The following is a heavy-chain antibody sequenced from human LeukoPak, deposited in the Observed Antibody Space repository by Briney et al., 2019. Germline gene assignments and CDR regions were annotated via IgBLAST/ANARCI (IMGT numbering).Heavy chain of an antibody. CDR1: GGTFSSYA. CDR2: IIPIFGTA. V-gene: IGHV1-69*05. D-gene: IGHD2-2*01. CDR3: AREIGYCSSTSCFIDAFDI. Sequence: SVKVSCKASGGTFSSYAISWVRQAPGQGLEWMGGIIPIFGTANYAQKFQGRVTITTDESTSTAYMELSSLRSEDTAVYYCAREIGYCSSTSCFIDAFDIWGQGSMVTVSS. J-gene: IGHJ3*02.